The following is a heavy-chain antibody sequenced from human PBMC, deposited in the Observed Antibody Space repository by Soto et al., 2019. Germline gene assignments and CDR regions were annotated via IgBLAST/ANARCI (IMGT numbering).Heavy chain of an antibody. J-gene: IGHJ6*02. V-gene: IGHV1-18*01. CDR1: GYTFTSYG. Sequence: ASVKVSCKASGYTFTSYGISWVRQAPGQGLEWMGWISAYNGNTNYAQKLQGRVTMTTDTSTSTAYMELRSLRSDDTAVYYCARDLSGYSYGYQVYYYGMDVWGQGTTVTVSS. D-gene: IGHD5-18*01. CDR3: ARDLSGYSYGYQVYYYGMDV. CDR2: ISAYNGNT.